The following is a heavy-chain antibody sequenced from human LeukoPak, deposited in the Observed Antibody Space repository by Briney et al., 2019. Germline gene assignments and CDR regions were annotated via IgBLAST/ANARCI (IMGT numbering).Heavy chain of an antibody. Sequence: GGSLRLSCAASGFTFSSYAMHWVRQAPGKGLEWVAVISYDGSNKYYADSVKGRFTISRDNSKNTLYLQMNSLRAEDTAVYYCARSYSGSEGAFDIWGQGTMVTVSS. V-gene: IGHV3-30*04. CDR1: GFTFSSYA. J-gene: IGHJ3*02. CDR2: ISYDGSNK. CDR3: ARSYSGSEGAFDI. D-gene: IGHD1-26*01.